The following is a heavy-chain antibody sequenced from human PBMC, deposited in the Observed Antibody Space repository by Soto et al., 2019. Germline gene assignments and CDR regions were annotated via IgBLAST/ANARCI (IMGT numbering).Heavy chain of an antibody. D-gene: IGHD6-19*01. CDR1: WVKIIDLG. CDR3: SSRSQCMVLAAGFDI. J-gene: IGHJ3*02. CDR2: IYSGGST. Sequence: FLRLCRTASWVKIIDLGMSWILKNKGKGLEWVSVIYSGGSTYYADSVKGRFTISRDNSKNTLYLQMNSLRADETAVFYCSSRSQCMVLAAGFDIWGQGTMVTVSS. V-gene: IGHV3-66*01.